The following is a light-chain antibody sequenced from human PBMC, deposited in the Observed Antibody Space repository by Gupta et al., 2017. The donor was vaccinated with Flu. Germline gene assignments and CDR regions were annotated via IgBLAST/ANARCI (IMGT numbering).Light chain of an antibody. V-gene: IGKV2-30*01. CDR2: EIS. CDR3: RRGKHPRT. Sequence: PVTRGQPDYISCRSSQSRVYKEGNNYLNWLQQRPGQSPRRIIYEISNRDVGVTDRFSGSGAGNDFTLKTSWGEDEDVGVYDCRRGKHPRTFGQGTKLEIK. J-gene: IGKJ2*01. CDR1: QSRVYKEGNNY.